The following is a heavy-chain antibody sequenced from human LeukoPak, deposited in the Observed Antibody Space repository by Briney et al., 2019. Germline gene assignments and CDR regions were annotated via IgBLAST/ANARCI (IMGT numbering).Heavy chain of an antibody. Sequence: SETLSLTCTVSGGSISSSSYYWGWIRQPPGKGLEGIGSIYYSGSTYYNPSLKSRVTISVDTSKNQFSLKLSSVTAADTAVYYCARAPNYDSSGYLRNDAFDIWGQGTMVTVSS. D-gene: IGHD3-22*01. CDR3: ARAPNYDSSGYLRNDAFDI. CDR1: GGSISSSSYY. J-gene: IGHJ3*02. CDR2: IYYSGST. V-gene: IGHV4-39*07.